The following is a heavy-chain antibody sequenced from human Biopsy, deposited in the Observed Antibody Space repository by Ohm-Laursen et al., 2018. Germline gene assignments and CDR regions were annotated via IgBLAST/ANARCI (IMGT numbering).Heavy chain of an antibody. CDR3: TLEGAGFDN. CDR1: GFTFIASA. Sequence: SLRLSCAASGFTFIASAVHWVRQASGKGLEWVGRIRSKAKSYATAYAASVTGRFTISRDDSKNTTYLQMNSLKTEDTAVYYCTLEGAGFDNWGQGTLVTVSS. J-gene: IGHJ4*02. CDR2: IRSKAKSYAT. V-gene: IGHV3-73*01. D-gene: IGHD3-10*01.